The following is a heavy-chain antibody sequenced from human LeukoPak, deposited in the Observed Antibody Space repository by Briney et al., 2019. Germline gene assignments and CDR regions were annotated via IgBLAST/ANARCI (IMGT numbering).Heavy chain of an antibody. CDR3: ARGRSLRDAFDI. J-gene: IGHJ3*02. D-gene: IGHD3-10*01. V-gene: IGHV1-2*02. CDR2: INPNSGGT. Sequence: ASVKVSCKASGYTFTSYAMNWVRQAPGQGLEGMGWINPNSGGTNYAQKFQGRVTMTRDTSISTAYMELSRLRSDDTAVYYCARGRSLRDAFDIWGQGTMVTVSS. CDR1: GYTFTSYA.